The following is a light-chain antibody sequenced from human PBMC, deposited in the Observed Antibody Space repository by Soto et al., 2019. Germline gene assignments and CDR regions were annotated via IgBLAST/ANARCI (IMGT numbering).Light chain of an antibody. CDR3: LQRSDWRT. J-gene: IGKJ1*01. CDR2: GAS. CDR1: ESVRGSH. Sequence: EIVLTQSPDTLSLSPGERVTLSCRASESVRGSHLAWYQHKPGQAPRLLMFGASSRATGIPDRFSGSGSGTDFTLTISRLEPEDFAVYYCLQRSDWRTFGRGTKVDIK. V-gene: IGKV3D-20*02.